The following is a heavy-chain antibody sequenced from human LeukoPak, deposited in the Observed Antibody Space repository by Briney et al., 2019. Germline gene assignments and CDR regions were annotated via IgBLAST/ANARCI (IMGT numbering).Heavy chain of an antibody. CDR1: GFTFSSYS. CDR3: SRMIRGAYSLGD. V-gene: IGHV3-48*02. J-gene: IGHJ4*02. Sequence: PGGSLRLSCAASGFTFSSYSMNWVRQAPGKGLEWVSYITSTSSTIYYADSVKGRFTISRDNAKNSLFLQMNSLRDEDTAVYYCSRMIRGAYSLGDWGQGTLVTVSS. CDR2: ITSTSSTI. D-gene: IGHD3-10*01.